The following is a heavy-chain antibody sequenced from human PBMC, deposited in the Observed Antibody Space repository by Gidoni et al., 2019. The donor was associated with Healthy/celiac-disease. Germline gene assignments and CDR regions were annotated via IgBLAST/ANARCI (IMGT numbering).Heavy chain of an antibody. CDR2: INAGNGNT. CDR3: ARETVYNWGYYDY. D-gene: IGHD1-1*01. V-gene: IGHV1-3*01. Sequence: QVQLVQSGAEVKKPGASVKVSCKASRYTFTSNALHWVRQAPGQRLEWMGWINAGNGNTKYSQKFQGRVTITRDKSASTAYMEQSSLRSEDTAVYNCARETVYNWGYYDYWGQGTLVTVSS. J-gene: IGHJ4*02. CDR1: RYTFTSNA.